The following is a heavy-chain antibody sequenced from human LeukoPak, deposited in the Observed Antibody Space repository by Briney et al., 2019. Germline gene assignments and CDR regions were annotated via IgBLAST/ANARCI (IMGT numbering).Heavy chain of an antibody. CDR2: MNPNSGNT. J-gene: IGHJ3*02. CDR3: ARGGVSSIAAHDAFDI. Sequence: ASVKVSCKASGYTFTSYDINWVRQATGQGLEWMGWMNPNSGNTGYAQKFQGRVTMTRNTSISTAYMELSSQRSEDTAVHYCARGGVSSIAAHDAFDIWGQGTMVTVSS. V-gene: IGHV1-8*01. D-gene: IGHD6-6*01. CDR1: GYTFTSYD.